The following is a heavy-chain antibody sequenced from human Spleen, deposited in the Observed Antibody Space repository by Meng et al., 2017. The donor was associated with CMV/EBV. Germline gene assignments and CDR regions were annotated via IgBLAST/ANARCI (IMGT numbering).Heavy chain of an antibody. CDR1: SGSINNYY. Sequence: SETLSLTCIVSSGSINNYYWSWIRQPPGKGLEWIGYIYYSGNTNYIPSLNSRVTFSLDTSKNQFSLKLYSVTAADTAVYYCAGPGTTGTTRGMDVWGQGTTVTVSS. CDR3: AGPGTTGTTRGMDV. D-gene: IGHD1-1*01. CDR2: IYYSGNT. J-gene: IGHJ6*02. V-gene: IGHV4-59*01.